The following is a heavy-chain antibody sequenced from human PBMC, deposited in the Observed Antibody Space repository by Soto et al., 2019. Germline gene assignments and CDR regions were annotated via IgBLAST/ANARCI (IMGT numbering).Heavy chain of an antibody. J-gene: IGHJ4*02. V-gene: IGHV5-51*01. CDR1: GYRFNSYS. CDR2: IYPPDSDT. CDR3: ARTQEKNTWYFDY. Sequence: PGESLKISCXGSGYRFNSYSIAWVRQMPGKGLEWMGIIYPPDSDTTYSPSFQGQVTISADKSISTAYVQWSSLKASDTAIYYCARTQEKNTWYFDYWGQGTLVTVSS.